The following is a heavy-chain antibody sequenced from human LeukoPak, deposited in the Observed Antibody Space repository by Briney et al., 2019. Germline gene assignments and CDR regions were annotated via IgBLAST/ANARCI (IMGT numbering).Heavy chain of an antibody. CDR2: ILSNSGGI. J-gene: IGHJ4*02. CDR1: GFTFDDYA. Sequence: PGRSLRLSCAASGFTFDDYAIHWIRQAPGKGLEWVSGILSNSGGITYADSVRGRFTISRDNAKNSLYLQMNSLRTEDTALYYCAKDRFSGRGIAYFDSWGQGTLVTVSS. D-gene: IGHD3-10*01. V-gene: IGHV3-9*01. CDR3: AKDRFSGRGIAYFDS.